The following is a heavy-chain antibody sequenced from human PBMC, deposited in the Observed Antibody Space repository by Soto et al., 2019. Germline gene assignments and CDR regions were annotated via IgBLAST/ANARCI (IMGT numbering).Heavy chain of an antibody. CDR1: GYTFTSYG. CDR2: ISAYNGNT. CDR3: ARGVDCSGGSCYSFPPDFDY. V-gene: IGHV1-18*04. J-gene: IGHJ4*02. Sequence: ASVKVSCKASGYTFTSYGISWVRQAPGHGLEWMGWISAYNGNTNYAQKLQGRVTMTTDTSTSTAYMELRSLRSDDTAVYYCARGVDCSGGSCYSFPPDFDYWGQGTLVTVSS. D-gene: IGHD2-15*01.